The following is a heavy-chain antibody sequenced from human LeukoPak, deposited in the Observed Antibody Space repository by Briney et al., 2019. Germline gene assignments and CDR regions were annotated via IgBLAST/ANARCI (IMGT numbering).Heavy chain of an antibody. J-gene: IGHJ6*03. V-gene: IGHV3-20*04. CDR2: LNWNGGST. Sequence: GGSLRLSCAASGFTFDDYGMSWVRQAPRKGLEWVSGLNWNGGSTGYADSVKGRFTICRDNAKNSLYLQMNSLRAEDTALYYCARIGYDILTGYSRRDYYDYYMDVCGKGTTVTVSS. CDR3: ARIGYDILTGYSRRDYYDYYMDV. CDR1: GFTFDDYG. D-gene: IGHD3-9*01.